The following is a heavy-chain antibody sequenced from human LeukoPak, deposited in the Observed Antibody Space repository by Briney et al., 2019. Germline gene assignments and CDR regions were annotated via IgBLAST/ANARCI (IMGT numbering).Heavy chain of an antibody. CDR1: GYTLTELS. D-gene: IGHD3-9*01. CDR2: FDPEDGET. J-gene: IGHJ4*02. V-gene: IGHV1-24*01. Sequence: ASVKVSCKVSGYTLTELSMHWVRQAPGKGLEWMGGFDPEDGETIYAQKFQGRVTMTEDTSTDTAYMELSSLRSEDTAVYYCATVKYYDILTGYYSSPYYFDYCGQGTLVTVSS. CDR3: ATVKYYDILTGYYSSPYYFDY.